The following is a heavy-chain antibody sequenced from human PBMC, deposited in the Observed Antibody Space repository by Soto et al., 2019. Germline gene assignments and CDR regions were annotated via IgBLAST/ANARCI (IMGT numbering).Heavy chain of an antibody. D-gene: IGHD6-19*01. J-gene: IGHJ1*01. V-gene: IGHV1-18*01. CDR2: ISGYNGET. Sequence: QVQLVQSGAEVKKPGASVKVSCKAPGYTFTNYGINWVRQAPGQGPEWMGRISGYNGETKYAQSLQGRVTMTKDTDTSPDDVELRSLRPDGTVVYYCAEGGSSWSAEYYQHWGQGTLVIRSS. CDR3: AEGGSSWSAEYYQH. CDR1: GYTFTNYG.